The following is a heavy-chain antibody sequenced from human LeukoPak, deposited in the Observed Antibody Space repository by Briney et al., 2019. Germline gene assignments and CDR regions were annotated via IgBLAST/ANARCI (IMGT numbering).Heavy chain of an antibody. V-gene: IGHV1-2*02. J-gene: IGHJ4*02. CDR3: ARGECSSTSCYNYFDY. CDR2: INPNSGGT. Sequence: ASVKVSCKASGYTFTGYYMHWVRQAPGQGLEWMGWINPNSGGTNYVQKFQGRVTMTRDTSISTAYMELSGLKSDDTAVYYCARGECSSTSCYNYFDYWGQGTLVTVSS. CDR1: GYTFTGYY. D-gene: IGHD2-2*01.